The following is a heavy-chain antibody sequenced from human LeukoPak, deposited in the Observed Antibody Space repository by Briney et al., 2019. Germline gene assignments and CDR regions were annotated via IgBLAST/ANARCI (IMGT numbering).Heavy chain of an antibody. CDR1: GGTFSSYA. J-gene: IGHJ4*02. CDR2: IIPIFGTA. V-gene: IGHV1-69*13. Sequence: GASVKVSCKASGGTFSSYAITWVRQAPGRGLEWMGGIIPIFGTANYAQKFQGRVTITADESTSTAYMELSRLRSDDTAVYYCARLNYDSSGYYYFDYWGQGTLVTVSS. D-gene: IGHD3-22*01. CDR3: ARLNYDSSGYYYFDY.